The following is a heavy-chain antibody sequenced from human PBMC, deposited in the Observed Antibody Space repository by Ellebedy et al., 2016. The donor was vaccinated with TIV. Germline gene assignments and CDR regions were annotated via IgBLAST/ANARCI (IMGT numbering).Heavy chain of an antibody. CDR1: SYTFTNYG. D-gene: IGHD4-17*01. V-gene: IGHV1-18*01. CDR2: ISGYNGNT. CDR3: ARFPGPLRRNYYYYMDV. J-gene: IGHJ6*03. Sequence: ASVKVSXKASSYTFTNYGISWVRQPPGQGLELMGWISGYNGNTNYAQKLQGRVTMTTDTSTSTAYMELRSLRSDDTAVYYCARFPGPLRRNYYYYMDVWGKGTTVTVSS.